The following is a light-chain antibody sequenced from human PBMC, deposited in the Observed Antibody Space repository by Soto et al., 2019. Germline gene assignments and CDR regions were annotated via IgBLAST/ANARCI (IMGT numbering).Light chain of an antibody. V-gene: IGKV1-39*01. J-gene: IGKJ2*01. CDR1: QSIDNF. CDR3: QQSYSLPYT. Sequence: DIQMTQSPSSLSASVGERVTITCRPSQSIDNFLNWYQQKPGKAPNLLIYAASSLQSGVSSRFSGSGCGPDFTIAISSLQPEDSATYYCQQSYSLPYTFGRGTKVEIK. CDR2: AAS.